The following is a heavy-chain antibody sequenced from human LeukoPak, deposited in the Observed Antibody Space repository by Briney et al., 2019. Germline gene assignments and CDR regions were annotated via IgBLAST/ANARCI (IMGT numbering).Heavy chain of an antibody. CDR2: INWNGGST. J-gene: IGHJ1*01. CDR1: GYIFDDYG. CDR3: VRLGRDGYTYGAAY. V-gene: IGHV3-20*04. D-gene: IGHD5-24*01. Sequence: GGSLRLSGAGSGYIFDDYGMRWVRQAPGKGLEWVAGINWNGGSTGYAASVKGRCTISRDNAKTALYLEMNSLRVEDTAFYYCVRLGRDGYTYGAAYWGQGALVTVSS.